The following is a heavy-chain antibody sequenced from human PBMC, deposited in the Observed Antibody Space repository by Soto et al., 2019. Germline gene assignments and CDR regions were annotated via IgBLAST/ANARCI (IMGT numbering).Heavy chain of an antibody. Sequence: EVQLVESGGGLVQPGGSLRLSCVDSGFTFSSYWMSWVRQAPVKGLEWVGNITQDGSEENYVDSLKGRFTISRDNAKNSMYLQMNSLRAEDTAVYYCARIAATGRGWDVWGQGTTVVVSS. D-gene: IGHD6-13*01. CDR1: GFTFSSYW. CDR3: ARIAATGRGWDV. CDR2: ITQDGSEE. V-gene: IGHV3-7*01. J-gene: IGHJ6*02.